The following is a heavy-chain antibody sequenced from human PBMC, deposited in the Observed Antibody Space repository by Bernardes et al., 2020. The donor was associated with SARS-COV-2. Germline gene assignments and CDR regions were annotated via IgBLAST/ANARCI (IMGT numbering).Heavy chain of an antibody. V-gene: IGHV4-4*07. CDR2: THNSGST. Sequence: SETLSLTCTVSGASITSYYWTWIRQPAGKGLEWIGRTHNSGSTRSNPSLNSRVTMSLDTSKNQFTLRLSSVTAADTAVYYCARFQGDGSEEACDYWGQGALVTVSS. D-gene: IGHD1-26*01. CDR1: GASITSYY. J-gene: IGHJ4*02. CDR3: ARFQGDGSEEACDY.